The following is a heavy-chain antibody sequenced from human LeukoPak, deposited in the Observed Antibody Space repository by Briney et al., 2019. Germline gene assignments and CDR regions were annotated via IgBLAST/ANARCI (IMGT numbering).Heavy chain of an antibody. CDR3: ATARITIFGVVSLDAFDI. J-gene: IGHJ3*02. CDR1: GGTFSSYA. Sequence: GSSVKVSCKASGGTFSSYAISWVRQAPGQGLEWMGGIIPIFGTANYAQKFQGRVTITADESTSTAYMELSSLRSEDTAVYYCATARITIFGVVSLDAFDIWGQGTMVTVSS. V-gene: IGHV1-69*01. D-gene: IGHD3-3*01. CDR2: IIPIFGTA.